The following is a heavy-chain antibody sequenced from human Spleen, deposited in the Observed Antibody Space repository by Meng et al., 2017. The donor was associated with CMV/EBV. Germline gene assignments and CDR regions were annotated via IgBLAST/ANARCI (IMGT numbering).Heavy chain of an antibody. CDR3: AREGYQVATPAPYFDY. CDR1: GFTFIGYS. J-gene: IGHJ4*02. D-gene: IGHD2-2*01. CDR2: FSYRSGYI. V-gene: IGHV3-21*01. Sequence: SGFTFIGYSMSCVRQAPGRGLEWVASFSYRSGYIYYADSVKGRFTISRDNAQNSLHLQMDSLRVEDTAVYYCAREGYQVATPAPYFDYWGQGTLVTVSS.